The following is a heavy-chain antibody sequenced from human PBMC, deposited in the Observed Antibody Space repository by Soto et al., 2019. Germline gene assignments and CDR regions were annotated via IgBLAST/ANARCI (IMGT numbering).Heavy chain of an antibody. V-gene: IGHV4-39*01. CDR2: IYYSGST. J-gene: IGHJ5*01. D-gene: IGHD6-19*01. Sequence: IGCCRSRKKKPPGKGLEWIGSIYYSGSTYYNPSLKSRVTISVDTSKNQFSLKLSSVAAADTAVYYCARTIAVASETWFASWGQRTLVIV. CDR1: IGCC. CDR3: ARTIAVASETWFAS.